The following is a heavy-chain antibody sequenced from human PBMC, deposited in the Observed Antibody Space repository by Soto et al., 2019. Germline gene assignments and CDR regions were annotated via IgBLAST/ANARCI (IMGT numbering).Heavy chain of an antibody. CDR2: ITGTSAFT. D-gene: IGHD3-16*01. CDR1: GFVFSDFQ. Sequence: GGSLRLSCAASGFVFSDFQFNWVRQAPGGGLEWLSSITGTSAFTEYAESIEGRFTISRDNPNKLLFLHMDNLRPEDTAVYYCARDNLAFQGAFDLWGQGPLVTVSS. CDR3: ARDNLAFQGAFDL. V-gene: IGHV3-21*01. J-gene: IGHJ4*02.